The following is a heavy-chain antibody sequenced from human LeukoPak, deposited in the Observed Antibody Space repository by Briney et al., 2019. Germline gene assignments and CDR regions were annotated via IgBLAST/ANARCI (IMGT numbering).Heavy chain of an antibody. D-gene: IGHD3-10*01. CDR1: GFTFSSYA. V-gene: IGHV3-30-3*01. Sequence: GGSLRLSCAASGFTFSSYAMHWVRQAPGKGLEWVAVISYDGSNKYYADSVKGRFTISRDNSKNTLYLQMNSLRAEDTAVYYCARADYYGSGRGVGNAFDIWGQGTMVTVSS. J-gene: IGHJ3*02. CDR3: ARADYYGSGRGVGNAFDI. CDR2: ISYDGSNK.